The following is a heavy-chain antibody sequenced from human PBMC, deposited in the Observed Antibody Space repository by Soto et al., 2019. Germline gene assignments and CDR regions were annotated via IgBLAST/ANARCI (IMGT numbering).Heavy chain of an antibody. CDR3: ARGLRRAARVFEY. V-gene: IGHV3-21*05. CDR1: GFTFRRHS. CDR2: ISSSSTYT. D-gene: IGHD6-6*01. J-gene: IGHJ4*02. Sequence: VPPILPCAGSGFTFRRHSKNRVRQAPGKGLEWVSYISSSSTYTNYGDSIKGRFTISRDNAKNSLYLQMNSLRAEDTALYHCARGLRRAARVFEYWGQDSLVTVS.